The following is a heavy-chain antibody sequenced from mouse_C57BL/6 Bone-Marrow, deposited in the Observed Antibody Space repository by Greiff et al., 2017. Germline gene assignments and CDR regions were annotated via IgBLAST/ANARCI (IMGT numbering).Heavy chain of an antibody. Sequence: VKLVESGPGLVQPSQSLSITCTVSGFSLTSYGVHWVRQSPGKGLEWLGVIWRGGSTDYNAAFMSRMSITKDNSKSQVFFKMNSLQADDTAIYYCAKNIYYYGSFDYWGQGTTLPVSS. CDR1: GFSLTSYG. J-gene: IGHJ2*01. V-gene: IGHV2-5*01. CDR3: AKNIYYYGSFDY. D-gene: IGHD1-1*01. CDR2: IWRGGST.